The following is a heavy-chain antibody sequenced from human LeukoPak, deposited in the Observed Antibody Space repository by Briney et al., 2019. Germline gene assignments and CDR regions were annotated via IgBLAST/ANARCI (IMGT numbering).Heavy chain of an antibody. CDR3: ARGPSGSSWFTKYYYYGMDV. CDR1: GGSISSGGYY. Sequence: SETLSLTCTVSGGSISSGGYYWSWIRQHPGKGLEWIGYIYYSGSTYYNPSLKSRVTISVDTSKNQFSLKLSSVTAADTAVYYCARGPSGSSWFTKYYYYGMDVWGQGTTVTVSS. J-gene: IGHJ6*02. D-gene: IGHD6-13*01. V-gene: IGHV4-31*03. CDR2: IYYSGST.